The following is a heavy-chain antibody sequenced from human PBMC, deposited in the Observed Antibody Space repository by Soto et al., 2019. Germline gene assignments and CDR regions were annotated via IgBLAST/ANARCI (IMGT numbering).Heavy chain of an antibody. D-gene: IGHD2-15*01. CDR1: GYSVSSSDYY. Sequence: SETLSLTCSVSGYSVSSSDYYWAWIRQPPGKGLEWIGSMFYSGLTYYDPSLKSRVTLSVDTSKNHFSVRLNSVTAADTAVYYCAPLAVSLSGPYGIHVWGQGTTVTVSS. V-gene: IGHV4-39*01. J-gene: IGHJ6*02. CDR3: APLAVSLSGPYGIHV. CDR2: MFYSGLT.